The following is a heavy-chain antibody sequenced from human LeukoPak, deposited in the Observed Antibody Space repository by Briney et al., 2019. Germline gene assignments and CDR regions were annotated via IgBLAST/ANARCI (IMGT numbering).Heavy chain of an antibody. CDR2: ISAYNGNT. Sequence: ASVKVSCKASGYTFTSYGISWVRQAPGQGLEWMGWISAYNGNTNYAQKLQGRVTMTTDTSTSTAYMELRSLRSDGTAVYYCARARSDSGSYFYYYYYMDVWGKGTTVTISS. CDR1: GYTFTSYG. V-gene: IGHV1-18*01. D-gene: IGHD1-26*01. CDR3: ARARSDSGSYFYYYYYMDV. J-gene: IGHJ6*03.